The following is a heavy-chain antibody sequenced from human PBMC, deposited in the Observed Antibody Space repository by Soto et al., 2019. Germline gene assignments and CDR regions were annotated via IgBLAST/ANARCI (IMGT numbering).Heavy chain of an antibody. Sequence: GGSLRLSCAASGFTFSSYGMHWVRQAPGKGLEWVAVIWYDGSNKYYADSVKGRFTISRDNSKNTLYLQMNSLRAEDTAVYYCARGLELRFLEWPYYMDVWGKGTTVTVSS. D-gene: IGHD3-3*01. CDR3: ARGLELRFLEWPYYMDV. V-gene: IGHV3-33*01. CDR2: IWYDGSNK. J-gene: IGHJ6*03. CDR1: GFTFSSYG.